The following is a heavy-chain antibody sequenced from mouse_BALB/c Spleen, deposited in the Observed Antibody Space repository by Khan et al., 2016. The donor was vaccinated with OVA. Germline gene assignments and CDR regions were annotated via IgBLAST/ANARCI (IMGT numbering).Heavy chain of an antibody. CDR3: ARIKKIEATYFDY. CDR1: GYTFTSYW. J-gene: IGHJ2*01. Sequence: QVQLQEPGAELVKAGASVKMSCKASGYTFTSYWMHWVKQRPGQGLEWFAETNPTNGRTYYNEKFKSKATLTVDKYSSTAYMPLSGPTFENSDVYYCARIKKIEATYFDYWGQGTTLTVSS. V-gene: IGHV1S81*02. D-gene: IGHD1-1*01. CDR2: TNPTNGRT.